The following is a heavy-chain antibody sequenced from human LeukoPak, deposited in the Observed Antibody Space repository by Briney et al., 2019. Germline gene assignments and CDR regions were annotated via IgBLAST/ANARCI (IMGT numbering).Heavy chain of an antibody. CDR1: GFTFSSYA. D-gene: IGHD3-10*01. CDR2: ISYNGDNK. CDR3: ARDVGEYQILGFDY. J-gene: IGHJ4*02. V-gene: IGHV3-30*04. Sequence: GGSLRLSCAASGFTFSSYAMHWVRQAPGKGLEWVALISYNGDNKYYADSVKGRFTISRDNAKNTLYLQMNSLRAEDTAIYYCARDVGEYQILGFDYWGQGTLVTVSS.